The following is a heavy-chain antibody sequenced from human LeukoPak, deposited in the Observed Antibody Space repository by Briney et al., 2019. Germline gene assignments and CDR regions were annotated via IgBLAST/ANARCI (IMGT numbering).Heavy chain of an antibody. CDR2: MNPNSGNT. V-gene: IGHV1-8*01. D-gene: IGHD2-2*01. CDR3: ARGSYCSSTSCPFDY. CDR1: GYTFTSYD. Sequence: APVKVPCKASGYTFTSYDINWVRQATGQGLEWMGWMNPNSGNTGYAQKFQGRVTMTRNTSISTAYMELSSLRSEDTAVYYCARGSYCSSTSCPFDYWGQGTLVTVSS. J-gene: IGHJ4*02.